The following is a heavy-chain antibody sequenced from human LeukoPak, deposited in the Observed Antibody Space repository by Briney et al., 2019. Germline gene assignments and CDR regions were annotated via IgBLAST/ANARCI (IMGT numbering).Heavy chain of an antibody. V-gene: IGHV1-3*03. CDR3: ARERFPFDSGGYYQRTGAFDF. J-gene: IGHJ3*01. CDR1: GYTFTDYA. CDR2: ITTGRGET. Sequence: GASVKVSCKASGYTFTDYALHWVRQAPGQSLEWMGWITTGRGETRYSQEFQRRITFTRDTSASTVYMDLSDLRSEDTAVYYCARERFPFDSGGYYQRTGAFDFWGQGTLVTVSS. D-gene: IGHD3-22*01.